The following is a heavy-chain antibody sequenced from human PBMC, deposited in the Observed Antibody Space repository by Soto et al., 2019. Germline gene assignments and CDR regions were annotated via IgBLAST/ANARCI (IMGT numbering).Heavy chain of an antibody. J-gene: IGHJ6*02. CDR3: ARDRSGDYSYYGMGV. Sequence: EVQLVESGGGFVQPGGSLRLSCAASGFTFTTYEMNWVRQAPGKGLEWVSYISSSGTTINYADSVKGRFTISRDNAKSSLYLQLNSLRAEDTAVYYCARDRSGDYSYYGMGVWGQGTTVTVSS. CDR1: GFTFTTYE. D-gene: IGHD3-3*01. V-gene: IGHV3-48*03. CDR2: ISSSGTTI.